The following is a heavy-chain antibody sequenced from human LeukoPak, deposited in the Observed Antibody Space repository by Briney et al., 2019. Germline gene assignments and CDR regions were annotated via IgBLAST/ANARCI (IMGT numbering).Heavy chain of an antibody. D-gene: IGHD1-26*01. CDR3: AAAMGGSYTGSFDY. CDR1: GFTFTSSA. CDR2: IVVGSGNT. Sequence: GASVKVSCKASGFTFTSSAMQWVRQTRGQRLEWIGWIVVGSGNTNYAQKFQERVTITRDMSTSTAYMELSSLRSEDTAVYYCAAAMGGSYTGSFDYWGQGTLVTVSS. J-gene: IGHJ4*02. V-gene: IGHV1-58*02.